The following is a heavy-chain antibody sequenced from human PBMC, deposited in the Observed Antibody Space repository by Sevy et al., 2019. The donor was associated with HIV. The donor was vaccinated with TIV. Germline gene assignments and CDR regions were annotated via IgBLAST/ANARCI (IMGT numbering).Heavy chain of an antibody. J-gene: IGHJ4*02. V-gene: IGHV4-4*02. CDR3: AARVSAIAYRFDY. D-gene: IGHD2-21*01. Sequence: SETLSLTCGVSGVSISSSHWWSWVRQSPGKGLEWIGEGYHSGSTNYSPSLKSRVKISFDKSTNQVSLRLTSVTAADTAVYYCAARVSAIAYRFDYWGQGAPVTVSS. CDR1: GVSISSSHW. CDR2: GYHSGST.